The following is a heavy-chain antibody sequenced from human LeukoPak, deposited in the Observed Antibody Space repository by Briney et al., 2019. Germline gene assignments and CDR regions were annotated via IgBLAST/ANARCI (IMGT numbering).Heavy chain of an antibody. CDR3: AKRPTGEAKNWFDP. V-gene: IGHV3-23*01. D-gene: IGHD7-27*01. CDR1: GFTFSSYA. CDR2: ISGSGGNT. Sequence: GGSLRLSCAASGFTFSSYAMSWVRQAPGKGLEWVSAISGSGGNTNYADSVKGRFTISRDNSKNTLYLQMNSLRAEDTAVYYCAKRPTGEAKNWFDPWGQGTLVTVSS. J-gene: IGHJ5*02.